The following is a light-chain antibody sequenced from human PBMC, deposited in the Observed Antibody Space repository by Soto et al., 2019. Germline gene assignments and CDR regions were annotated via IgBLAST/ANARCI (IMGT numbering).Light chain of an antibody. CDR3: QQSYSTPRT. CDR2: AAS. V-gene: IGKV1-39*01. J-gene: IGKJ1*01. Sequence: DIQMTQSASSVAAAVGGRVTITCRASQSISSYLNWYQQKPGKAPKLLIYAASSLQSGVPSRFSGSGSGTDFTLTISSLQPEDFATYYCQQSYSTPRTFGQGTQVDI. CDR1: QSISSY.